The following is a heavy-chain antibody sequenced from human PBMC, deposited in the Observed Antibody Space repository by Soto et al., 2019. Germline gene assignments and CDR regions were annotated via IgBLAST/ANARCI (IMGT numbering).Heavy chain of an antibody. CDR3: AKDGAFDI. CDR1: GFTFSSYG. J-gene: IGHJ3*02. CDR2: ISYDGSNK. V-gene: IGHV3-30*18. Sequence: GGSLRLSCAASGFTFSSYGMHWVRQAPGKGLEWVAVISYDGSNKYYADSVKGRFTISRDNSKNTLYLQMNSLRAEDTAVYYCAKDGAFDIWGQGTMVTVSS.